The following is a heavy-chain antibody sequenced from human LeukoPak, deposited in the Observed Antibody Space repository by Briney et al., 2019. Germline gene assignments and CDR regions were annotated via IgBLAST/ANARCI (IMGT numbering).Heavy chain of an antibody. Sequence: ASVKVSCKASGYTFTSYGISWVRQAPGQGLEWMGWISAYNGKTNYAQKLQGRVTMTTDTSTSTAYMELRSLRSDDTAVYYCARDGAYCGGDCYPNYYYYYGMDVWGQGTTVTVSS. D-gene: IGHD2-21*02. V-gene: IGHV1-18*04. CDR2: ISAYNGKT. CDR1: GYTFTSYG. J-gene: IGHJ6*02. CDR3: ARDGAYCGGDCYPNYYYYYGMDV.